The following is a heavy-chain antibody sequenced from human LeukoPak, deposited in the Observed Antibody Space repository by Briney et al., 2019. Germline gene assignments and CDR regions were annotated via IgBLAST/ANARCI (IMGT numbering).Heavy chain of an antibody. CDR3: ASRGDTVATHPDNWFDP. Sequence: PSETLSLTCAVYGGSFSGYYWSWIRQPPGKGLEWIGEINHSGSTNYNPSLKSRLTISVDTSKNQFSLKLSSVTAADAAVYYCASRGDTVATHPDNWFDPWGQGTLVTVSS. J-gene: IGHJ5*02. V-gene: IGHV4-34*01. CDR2: INHSGST. CDR1: GGSFSGYY. D-gene: IGHD5-12*01.